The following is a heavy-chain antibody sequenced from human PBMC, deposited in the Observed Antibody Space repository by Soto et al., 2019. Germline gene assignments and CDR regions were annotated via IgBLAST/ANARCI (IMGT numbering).Heavy chain of an antibody. D-gene: IGHD3-22*01. CDR1: GGSISSYY. J-gene: IGHJ5*02. CDR3: ARGTYYYDSSGYYWFDP. V-gene: IGHV4-59*01. CDR2: IYYSGST. Sequence: SETLSLTCTVSGGSISSYYWSWIRQPPGKGLEWIGYIYYSGSTNYNPSLKSRVTISVDTSKNQFSLKLSSVTAADTAVYYCARGTYYYDSSGYYWFDPWGQGTLVTVSS.